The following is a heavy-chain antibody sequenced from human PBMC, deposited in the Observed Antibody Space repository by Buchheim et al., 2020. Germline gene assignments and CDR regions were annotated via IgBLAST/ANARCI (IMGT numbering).Heavy chain of an antibody. J-gene: IGHJ2*01. Sequence: QVQLVESGGGVVQPGRSLRLSCAASGFTFSTYVMHWVRQAPGKGLEWVALTSYDGNNKHYADSVKGRFTISRDNSKNTLYLQMNSLRAEDTAVYYCARAQSWGYYDSSNWYFDLWGRGTL. D-gene: IGHD3-22*01. CDR3: ARAQSWGYYDSSNWYFDL. CDR2: TSYDGNNK. CDR1: GFTFSTYV. V-gene: IGHV3-30-3*01.